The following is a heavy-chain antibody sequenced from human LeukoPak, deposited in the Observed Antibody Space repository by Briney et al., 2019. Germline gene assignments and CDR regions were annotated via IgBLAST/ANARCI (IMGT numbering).Heavy chain of an antibody. J-gene: IGHJ1*01. CDR2: ISSGSSYI. CDR1: GFTFSSYS. V-gene: IGHV3-21*01. D-gene: IGHD6-19*01. CDR3: ASDSSGWYQYFQH. Sequence: PGGSLRLSCAASGFTFSSYSMNWVRQAPGKGLAWVSSISSGSSYIYYAASVKGRFTISRDNAKNSLYLQMNSLRAEDTAVYYCASDSSGWYQYFQHWGQGTLVTVSS.